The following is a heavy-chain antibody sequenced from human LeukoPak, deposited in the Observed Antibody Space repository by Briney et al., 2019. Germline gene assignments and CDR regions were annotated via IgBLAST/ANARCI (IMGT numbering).Heavy chain of an antibody. D-gene: IGHD4-23*01. J-gene: IGHJ5*02. V-gene: IGHV1-46*01. Sequence: ASVKVSCKASGYTFTDYYMHWVRQAPGQGLEWMGIINPSGGSTSYAQKFQGRVTMTRDMSTSTDYMELSSLRSEDTAVYCCARDNSVEDTAWWFDPWGQGTLVTVSS. CDR3: ARDNSVEDTAWWFDP. CDR1: GYTFTDYY. CDR2: INPSGGST.